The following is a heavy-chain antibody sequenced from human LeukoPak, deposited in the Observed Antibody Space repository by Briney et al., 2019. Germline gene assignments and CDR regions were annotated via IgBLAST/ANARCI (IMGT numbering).Heavy chain of an antibody. Sequence: SETLSLTCTVSDGSISDSYWSWIRQSPGKGLEWIGYIFYTGFTHYNPPLESRVTISVDTSKKQFSLRLSSVTAADTAVYYCARDAYGGNSWGWFDPWGQGTLVTVSS. CDR2: IFYTGFT. CDR1: DGSISDSY. V-gene: IGHV4-59*01. D-gene: IGHD4-23*01. J-gene: IGHJ5*02. CDR3: ARDAYGGNSWGWFDP.